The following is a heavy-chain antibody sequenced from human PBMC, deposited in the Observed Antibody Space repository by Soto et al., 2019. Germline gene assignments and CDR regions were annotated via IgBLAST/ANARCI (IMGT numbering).Heavy chain of an antibody. CDR1: GFTFSVYS. CDR3: ARSVEGHFDY. V-gene: IGHV3-48*02. Sequence: EVQLVESGGDLVQREGSLRLSCVASGFTFSVYSMNWVRQAPGKGLEWFSYITSDTKTIKYADSVTGRFTISRDNAKNSVYLQMNSLRDEGTAVYYCARSVEGHFDYWGQGTVVTVSS. J-gene: IGHJ4*02. D-gene: IGHD6-19*01. CDR2: ITSDTKTI.